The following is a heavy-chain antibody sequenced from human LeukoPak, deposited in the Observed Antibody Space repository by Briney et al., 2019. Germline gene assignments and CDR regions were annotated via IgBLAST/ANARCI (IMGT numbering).Heavy chain of an antibody. CDR2: IWHDGSKT. CDR3: ARDPATVTSHFDY. J-gene: IGHJ4*02. CDR1: GFVSSRYD. Sequence: GGSLRLSCVASGFVSSRYDMHWVRQAPGKGLGWVALIWHDGSKTHYADSVKGRFTISRDDSKSTLYVQMNSLRVEDTAVYYCARDPATVTSHFDYWGQGALVTVSS. D-gene: IGHD4-17*01. V-gene: IGHV3-33*01.